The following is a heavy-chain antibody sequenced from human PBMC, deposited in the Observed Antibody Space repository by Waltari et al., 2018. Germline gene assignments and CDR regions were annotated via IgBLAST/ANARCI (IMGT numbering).Heavy chain of an antibody. CDR3: ARDSGPPFGY. CDR2: IYYSGST. D-gene: IGHD1-26*01. V-gene: IGHV4-59*11. CDR1: GGSISRHY. Sequence: QVQLQESVPGLVKPSETLSLTCTVSGGSISRHYWSWIRQAQGKVMEWIGYIYYSGSTNYNPSLKSRVTISVATSKHQFSLKMSAVTAAYTAGYYCARDSGPPFGYWGQGTLVTVSS. J-gene: IGHJ4*02.